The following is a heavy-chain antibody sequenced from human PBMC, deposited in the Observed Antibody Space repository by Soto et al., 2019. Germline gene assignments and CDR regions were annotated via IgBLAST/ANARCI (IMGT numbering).Heavy chain of an antibody. D-gene: IGHD3-22*01. CDR3: ARDCGDYYDSSGYYPSYFDY. CDR2: ISYDGSNK. Sequence: GGSLRLSCAASGFTFSSYAMHWVRQAPGKGLEWVAVISYDGSNKYYADSVKGRFTISRDNSKNTLYLQMNSLRAEDTAVYYCARDCGDYYDSSGYYPSYFDYWGQGTLVTVSS. J-gene: IGHJ4*02. CDR1: GFTFSSYA. V-gene: IGHV3-30-3*01.